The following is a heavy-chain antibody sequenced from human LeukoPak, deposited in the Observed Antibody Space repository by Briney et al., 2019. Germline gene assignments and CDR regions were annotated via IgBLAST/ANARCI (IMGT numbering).Heavy chain of an antibody. V-gene: IGHV4-30-4*02. CDR3: ARGGYYGSGSYGDY. CDR1: GGSISSGDYY. J-gene: IGHJ4*02. Sequence: PSETLSLTCTVSGGSISSGDYYWSWIRQPPGKGLEWIGYIYYSGSTYYNPSLKSRVTISVDTSKNQFSLKLSSVTAADTAVYYCARGGYYGSGSYGDYWGQGTLVTVSS. D-gene: IGHD3-10*01. CDR2: IYYSGST.